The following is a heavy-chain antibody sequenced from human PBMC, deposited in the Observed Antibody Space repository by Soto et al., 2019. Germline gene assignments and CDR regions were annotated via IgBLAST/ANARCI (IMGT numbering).Heavy chain of an antibody. J-gene: IGHJ4*02. V-gene: IGHV4-31*02. CDR3: ARGLPDSGSDFWVSFGFHFDS. D-gene: IGHD5-12*01. Sequence: SETLSLTCNVSGDSITSDGSYWSWIRQHPGKGLEWIGYIYHTGSTYYNPSLKSRVTISLDKSLSQFSLALKSVTAADTAVYYCARGLPDSGSDFWVSFGFHFDSWGQGNLVTVSS. CDR1: GDSITSDGSY. CDR2: IYHTGST.